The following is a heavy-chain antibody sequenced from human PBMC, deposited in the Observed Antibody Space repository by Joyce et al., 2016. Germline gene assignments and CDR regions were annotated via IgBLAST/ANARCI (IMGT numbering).Heavy chain of an antibody. CDR3: AREADDTSAYNWFDP. Sequence: QVQLVQSGSELKKPGASVKVSCKTSGYTFTNLAMNWVRQAPGQGLEWRGWINTNCGNPMYAQGFTGRFVFSVDTSLSTAYLQISSLKAEDTAVYYCAREADDTSAYNWFDPWGQGTLVTVSS. CDR2: INTNCGNP. D-gene: IGHD3-22*01. J-gene: IGHJ5*02. CDR1: GYTFTNLA. V-gene: IGHV7-4-1*02.